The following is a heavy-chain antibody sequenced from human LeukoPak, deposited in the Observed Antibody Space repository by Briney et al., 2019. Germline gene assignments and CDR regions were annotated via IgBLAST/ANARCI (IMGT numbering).Heavy chain of an antibody. CDR2: IIREGTGT. J-gene: IGHJ3*02. Sequence: GGSLRLSCAASGFTLSSHVMHWVRQPPGKGLVWVSRIIREGTGTDYADSVKGRFTISRDIATNTLYLERNSLRAEDTAMYYCARAAGYGAGSYGINIWGQGTTVTVSS. D-gene: IGHD3-10*01. CDR1: GFTLSSHV. CDR3: ARAAGYGAGSYGINI. V-gene: IGHV3-74*01.